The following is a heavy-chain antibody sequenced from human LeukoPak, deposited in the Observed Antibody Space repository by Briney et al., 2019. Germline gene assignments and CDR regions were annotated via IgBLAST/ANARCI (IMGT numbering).Heavy chain of an antibody. CDR1: GGSISSGDYY. J-gene: IGHJ4*02. D-gene: IGHD1-26*01. CDR2: INHSGST. CDR3: ARADPNRYSGSYYSYYFDY. V-gene: IGHV4-39*07. Sequence: SETLSLTCTVSGGSISSGDYYWSWIRQPPGKGLEWIGEINHSGSTNYNPSLKSRVTISVDTSKNQFSLKLSSVTAADTAVYYCARADPNRYSGSYYSYYFDYWGQGTLVTVSS.